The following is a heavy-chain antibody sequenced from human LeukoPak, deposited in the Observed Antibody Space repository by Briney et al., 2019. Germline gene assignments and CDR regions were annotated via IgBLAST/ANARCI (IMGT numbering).Heavy chain of an antibody. J-gene: IGHJ4*02. CDR1: GFTFSSYA. D-gene: IGHD3-10*01. CDR2: ISGSGGST. Sequence: GGSLRLSCAASGFTFSSYAMSWVRQAPGKGLEWVSAISGSGGSTYYADSVKGRFTISRDNSKNTLYLQMNSLRAEDTAVYYCARDPGYYGSGSPSSPGYWGQGTLVTVSS. CDR3: ARDPGYYGSGSPSSPGY. V-gene: IGHV3-23*01.